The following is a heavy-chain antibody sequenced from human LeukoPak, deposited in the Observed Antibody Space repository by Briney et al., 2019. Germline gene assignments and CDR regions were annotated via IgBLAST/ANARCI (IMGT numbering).Heavy chain of an antibody. V-gene: IGHV4-61*08. CDR1: GASVSSGGYY. CDR3: ARGGYLFDY. Sequence: SETLSLTCTVSGASVSSGGYYWSWIRQPPGKGLEWIGYIYYSGSTNYNPSLKSRVTISVDTSKNQFSLKLSSVTAADTAVYYCARGGYLFDYWGQGTLVTVSS. J-gene: IGHJ4*02. D-gene: IGHD5-18*01. CDR2: IYYSGST.